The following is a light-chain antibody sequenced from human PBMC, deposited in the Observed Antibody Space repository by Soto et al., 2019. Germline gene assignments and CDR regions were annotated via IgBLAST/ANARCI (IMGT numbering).Light chain of an antibody. V-gene: IGKV3-15*01. J-gene: IGKJ1*01. CDR1: QSVSSN. CDR2: GAF. CDR3: QQYNDWPLT. Sequence: EILMTQSPVTLSVSQGARATLSCRASQSVSSNLAWYQQKPGQAPSLLIYGAFTRATGIPARFSGTGSGTEFTLTISSLQSEDFALYYCQQYNDWPLTFGQGTKVDI.